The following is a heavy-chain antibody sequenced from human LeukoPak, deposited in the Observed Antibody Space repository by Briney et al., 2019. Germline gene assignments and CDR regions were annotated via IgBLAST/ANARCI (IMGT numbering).Heavy chain of an antibody. CDR2: INWNGGST. CDR1: GFTFDDYD. D-gene: IGHD2-15*01. J-gene: IGHJ6*03. CDR3: AREVGGRPYYYYYYMDV. Sequence: GGSLRLSCAASGFTFDDYDMSWVRQAPGKGLEWVSGINWNGGSTRYADSVKGRFTISRDNAKNSLSLQMNSLRAEDTALHYCAREVGGRPYYYYYYMDVWGKGTTVTVSS. V-gene: IGHV3-20*04.